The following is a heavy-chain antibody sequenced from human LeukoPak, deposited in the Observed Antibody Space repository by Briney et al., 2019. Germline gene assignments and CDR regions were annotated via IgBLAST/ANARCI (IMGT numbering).Heavy chain of an antibody. CDR3: ARDSMSFWSGYLGYFDY. Sequence: GGSLRLSCAASGFTFSSYAMHWVRQAPGKGLEWVAVISYDGSNKYYADSVKGRFTISRDNSKNTLYLQMNSLRAEDTAVYYCARDSMSFWSGYLGYFDYWGQGTLVTVPS. D-gene: IGHD3-3*01. CDR1: GFTFSSYA. J-gene: IGHJ4*02. CDR2: ISYDGSNK. V-gene: IGHV3-30*04.